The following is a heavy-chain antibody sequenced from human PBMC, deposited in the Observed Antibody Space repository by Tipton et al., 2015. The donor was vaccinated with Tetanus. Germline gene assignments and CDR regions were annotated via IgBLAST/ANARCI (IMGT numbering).Heavy chain of an antibody. CDR2: INHSGST. D-gene: IGHD3-22*01. Sequence: TLSLTCAVYGGSFSGYYWSWIRQPPGKGLEWIGEINHSGSTNYNPSLKSRVTISVDTSKNQFSLKLSSVTAADTAVYYCASADSSGYYPFDYWGQGTLVTVSS. J-gene: IGHJ4*02. CDR1: GGSFSGYY. CDR3: ASADSSGYYPFDY. V-gene: IGHV4-34*01.